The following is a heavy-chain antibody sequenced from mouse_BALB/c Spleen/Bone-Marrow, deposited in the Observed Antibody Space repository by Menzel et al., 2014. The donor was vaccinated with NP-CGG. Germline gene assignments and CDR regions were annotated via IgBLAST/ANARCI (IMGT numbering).Heavy chain of an antibody. D-gene: IGHD1-2*01. CDR2: ISGGSSII. V-gene: IGHV5-17*02. CDR3: VREDYFGYAAMDY. J-gene: IGHJ4*01. CDR1: GFTFSSFG. Sequence: EVMLVESGGGLVQPGGSRKLSCAASGFTFSSFGMHWVRQAPEKGLEWVAYISGGSSIIYYADTVKGRFTISRDNPKNTLFLQMTSLRSEDTAIYYCVREDYFGYAAMDYWGQGTSVTVSS.